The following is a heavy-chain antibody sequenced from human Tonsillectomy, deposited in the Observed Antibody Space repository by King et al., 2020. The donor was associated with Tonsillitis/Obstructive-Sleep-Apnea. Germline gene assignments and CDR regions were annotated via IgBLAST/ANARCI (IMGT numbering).Heavy chain of an antibody. CDR3: ARDLGGVGATTFDY. J-gene: IGHJ4*02. CDR1: GYTFTSYG. V-gene: IGHV1-18*01. D-gene: IGHD1-26*01. CDR2: ISTYNDNT. Sequence: QFQLVQSGAEVKKPGASVKVSCKASGYTFTSYGISWVRQAPGQGLEWMGWISTYNDNTNYAQKLQGRVTMTTDTSTSTAYMELRSLRSDDTAVYYCARDLGGVGATTFDYWGQGTLVTVSS.